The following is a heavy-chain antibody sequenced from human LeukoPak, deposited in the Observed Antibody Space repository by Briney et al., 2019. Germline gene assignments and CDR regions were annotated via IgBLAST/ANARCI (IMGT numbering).Heavy chain of an antibody. D-gene: IGHD3-10*01. V-gene: IGHV1-2*06. J-gene: IGHJ4*02. CDR2: INPNSGGT. CDR3: ARESGDGSGSYDY. CDR1: GYTFTGYY. Sequence: ASAKVSCKASGYTFTGYYILWVRQAPGQGLEWMGRINPNSGGTNYAQKFQGRVTMTRDTSISTAYMELSRLRSDDTAVYYCARESGDGSGSYDYWGQGTLATVSS.